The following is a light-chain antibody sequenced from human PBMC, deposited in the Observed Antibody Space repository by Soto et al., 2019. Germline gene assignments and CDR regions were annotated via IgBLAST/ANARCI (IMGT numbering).Light chain of an antibody. Sequence: QSALAQPASVSGSPGQSITISCTGTSSDIGRYDLVSWYQQHPGTAPKLVIYEVNERPSGVSTRFSGSKSVNTASLTISWLQAVDEADYYCCSHAGRGSVIFGGGTKLTVL. J-gene: IGLJ2*01. CDR1: SSDIGRYDL. V-gene: IGLV2-23*02. CDR3: CSHAGRGSVI. CDR2: EVN.